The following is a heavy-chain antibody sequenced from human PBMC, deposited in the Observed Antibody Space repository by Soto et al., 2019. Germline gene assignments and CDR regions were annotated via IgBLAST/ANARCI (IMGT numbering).Heavy chain of an antibody. CDR1: GASIRSYY. J-gene: IGHJ4*01. V-gene: IGHV4-4*08. CDR2: VYTSDYT. CDR3: ATGLTEWSNDY. Sequence: SETLSLTCSVSGASIRSYYWHWIRQPPGKGLEWIGYVYTSDYTRYSSSLKNRVNISMDTSKKHFSLRLTSVTAADTATYFCATGLTEWSNDYWGHGTLVTVSS. D-gene: IGHD3-3*01.